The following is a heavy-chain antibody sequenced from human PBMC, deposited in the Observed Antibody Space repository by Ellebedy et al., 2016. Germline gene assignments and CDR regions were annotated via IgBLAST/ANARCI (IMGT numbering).Heavy chain of an antibody. CDR2: MNPNSGNT. D-gene: IGHD3-10*01. CDR3: ASGIGVRGVIYYYYYYMDG. Sequence: ASVKVSXXASGYTFTSYDINWVRQATGQGLEWMGWMNPNSGNTGYAQKFQGRVTMTRNTSISTAYMELSSLRSEDTAVYYCASGIGVRGVIYYYYYYMDGWGKGTTVTVSS. V-gene: IGHV1-8*01. CDR1: GYTFTSYD. J-gene: IGHJ6*03.